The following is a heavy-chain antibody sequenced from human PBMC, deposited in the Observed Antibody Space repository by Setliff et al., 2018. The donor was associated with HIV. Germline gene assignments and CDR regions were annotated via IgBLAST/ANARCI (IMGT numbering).Heavy chain of an antibody. CDR3: ARDAYYDSSGYYFPDAFDI. CDR2: ISSSSSYI. V-gene: IGHV3-21*01. Sequence: LRLSCATSGFTFSSYSMNWVRQAPGKGLEWVSSISSSSSYIYYADSVKGRFTISRDNAKNSLYLQMNSLRAEDTAVYYCARDAYYDSSGYYFPDAFDIWGQGTMVTVSS. CDR1: GFTFSSYS. J-gene: IGHJ3*02. D-gene: IGHD3-22*01.